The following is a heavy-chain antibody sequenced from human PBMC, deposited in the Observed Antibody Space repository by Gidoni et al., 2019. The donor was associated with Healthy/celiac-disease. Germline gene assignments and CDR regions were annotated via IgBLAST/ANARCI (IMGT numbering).Heavy chain of an antibody. D-gene: IGHD2-21*02. CDR1: GGSISSGGYS. V-gene: IGHV4-30-4*07. CDR2: IYYSGST. CDR3: ARVAYCGGDCSLDY. J-gene: IGHJ4*02. Sequence: QVQLQESVPGLVNPSQTLSLTFAVSGGSISSGGYSWSWIRQPPGKGLEWIGYIYYSGSTYYNPSLKSRVTISVDTAKNQFSLKLSSVTAADTAVYYCARVAYCGGDCSLDYWGQGTLVTVSS.